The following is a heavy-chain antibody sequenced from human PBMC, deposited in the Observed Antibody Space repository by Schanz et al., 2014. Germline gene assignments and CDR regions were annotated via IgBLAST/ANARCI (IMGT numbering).Heavy chain of an antibody. CDR2: ISGGGGTT. Sequence: EVQLLESGGGLVQPGGSLKLSCAASGFNFSDYAMCWVRQAPGKGLEWVSAISGGGGTTYYTDSVKGRFTISRDNSKNTLYLQMNSLRAEDTAVYFCAKDLGVDCGDGCFNWYFDLWGRGTLVTVSS. J-gene: IGHJ2*01. CDR3: AKDLGVDCGDGCFNWYFDL. CDR1: GFNFSDYA. D-gene: IGHD2-21*02. V-gene: IGHV3-23*01.